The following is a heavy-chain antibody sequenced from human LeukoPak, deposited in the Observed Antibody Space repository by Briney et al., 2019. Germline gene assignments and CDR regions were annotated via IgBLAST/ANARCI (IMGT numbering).Heavy chain of an antibody. CDR2: INPNSGGT. Sequence: ASVKVSCKASGYTFTGYYMHWVRQAPGQGLEWMGWINPNSGGTNYAQKLQGRVTMTTDTSTSTAYMELRSLRSDDTAVYYCARGVSIFGVVIGGGYFDYWGQGTLVTVSS. CDR1: GYTFTGYY. V-gene: IGHV1-2*02. J-gene: IGHJ4*02. D-gene: IGHD3-3*01. CDR3: ARGVSIFGVVIGGGYFDY.